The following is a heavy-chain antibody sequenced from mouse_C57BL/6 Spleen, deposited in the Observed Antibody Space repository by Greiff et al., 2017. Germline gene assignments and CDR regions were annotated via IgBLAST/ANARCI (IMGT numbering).Heavy chain of an antibody. D-gene: IGHD1-1*01. CDR2: IYPGDGDT. V-gene: IGHV1-82*01. CDR3: ASHYYGSSYSDARDY. J-gene: IGHJ4*01. CDR1: GYAFSSSW. Sequence: VKLMESGPELVKPGASVKISCKASGYAFSSSWMNWVKQRPGKGLEWIGRIYPGDGDTNYNGKFKGKATLTADKSSSTAYMQLSSLTSEDSAVYFCASHYYGSSYSDARDYWGQGTSVTVSA.